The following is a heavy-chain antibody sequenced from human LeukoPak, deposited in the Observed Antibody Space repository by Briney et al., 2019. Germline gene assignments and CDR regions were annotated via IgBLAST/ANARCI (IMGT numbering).Heavy chain of an antibody. CDR1: GYTFTSYD. J-gene: IGHJ6*02. CDR3: ARRVYYYYGMDV. CDR2: MNPNSGNT. V-gene: IGHV1-8*01. Sequence: RASVKVSCKASGYTFTSYDINWVRRATGQGLEWMGWMNPNSGNTGYAQKFQGRVTMTRNTSISTAYMELSSLRSEDTAVYYCARRVYYYYGMDVWGQGTTVTVSS.